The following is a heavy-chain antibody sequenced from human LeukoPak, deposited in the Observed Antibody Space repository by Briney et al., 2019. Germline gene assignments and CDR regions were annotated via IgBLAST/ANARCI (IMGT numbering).Heavy chain of an antibody. CDR2: ISAYNGNT. CDR3: ARDAGSGWQGVFDY. Sequence: GASVKVSCKAFGYTFTSNYMHWVRQAPGQGLEWMGWISAYNGNTNYAQKLQGRVTMTTDTSTSTAYMELRSLRSDDTAVYYCARDAGSGWQGVFDYWGQGTLVTVSS. V-gene: IGHV1-18*04. J-gene: IGHJ4*02. CDR1: GYTFTSNY. D-gene: IGHD6-19*01.